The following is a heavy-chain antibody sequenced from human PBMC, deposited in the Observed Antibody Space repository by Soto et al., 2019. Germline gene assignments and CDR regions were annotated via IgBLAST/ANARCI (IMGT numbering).Heavy chain of an antibody. CDR3: AHSRESRYYPGAFDI. V-gene: IGHV2-5*02. Sequence: QITLKESGPTLVKPTQTLTLTCTFSGFSLSTSGVGVGWIRQPPGKALEWLALIYWDDDKRHSPSLKSRLTITNDTSKNHVVLTMTNMDPVDTATYYCAHSRESRYYPGAFDIWGQGTMVTVSS. D-gene: IGHD3-22*01. J-gene: IGHJ3*02. CDR2: IYWDDDK. CDR1: GFSLSTSGVG.